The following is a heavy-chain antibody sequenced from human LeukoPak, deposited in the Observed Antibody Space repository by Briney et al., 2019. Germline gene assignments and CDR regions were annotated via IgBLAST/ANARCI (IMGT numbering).Heavy chain of an antibody. V-gene: IGHV5-51*01. CDR2: IYPGDSDT. J-gene: IGHJ4*02. CDR3: ARLFSGYGVVPAAIDY. D-gene: IGHD2-2*01. Sequence: GESLKISCKGSGYSFTSYWIGWVRQMPGKGLEWMGIIYPGDSDTRYSPSFQGQVTISADKSISTAYLQWSSLKASDTAMYYCARLFSGYGVVPAAIDYWGQGTLVTVSS. CDR1: GYSFTSYW.